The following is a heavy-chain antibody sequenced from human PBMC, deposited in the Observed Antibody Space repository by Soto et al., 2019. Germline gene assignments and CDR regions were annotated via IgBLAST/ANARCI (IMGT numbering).Heavy chain of an antibody. V-gene: IGHV2-5*01. J-gene: IGHJ5*02. CDR1: GFSLRTSGVG. Sequence: XGPTLVNPTQTLRLTCIFSGFSLRTSGVGVGWIRQPPGKALEWLGFIYWNDDKRYSPSLKSRLTITKDTSKNQVVLTMTNMDPVDTATYYCAKSGSSGWYGWFDPWGQGTLVTVSS. D-gene: IGHD6-19*01. CDR3: AKSGSSGWYGWFDP. CDR2: IYWNDDK.